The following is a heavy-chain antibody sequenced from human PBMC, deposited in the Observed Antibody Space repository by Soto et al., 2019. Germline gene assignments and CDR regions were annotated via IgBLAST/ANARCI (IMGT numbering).Heavy chain of an antibody. D-gene: IGHD6-6*01. Sequence: QLQLQESGSGLVKPSQTLSLTCAVSGGSISSGGYSWSWIRQPPGQGLEWIGYIYHSGSTYYNPSPKSRVTISVDRPKNQFSLKLSSVTAADTAVYYCAGGIAARPLGYWGQGTLVTVSS. CDR2: IYHSGST. CDR1: GGSISSGGYS. CDR3: AGGIAARPLGY. J-gene: IGHJ4*02. V-gene: IGHV4-30-2*01.